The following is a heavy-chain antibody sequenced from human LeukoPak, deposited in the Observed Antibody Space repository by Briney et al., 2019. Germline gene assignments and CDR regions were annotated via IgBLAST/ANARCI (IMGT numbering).Heavy chain of an antibody. CDR2: ISSSSSTI. V-gene: IGHV3-48*02. D-gene: IGHD3-10*01. CDR1: GFTFSSDS. Sequence: GGSPRLSCAASGFTFSSDSMNWVRQAPGKGLEWISYISSSSSTIYYADSVKGRFTISRDIAKHSLYLQMNGLRDADTAVYYCARDSTNYGCGMDVWGQGTTVTVSS. CDR3: ARDSTNYGCGMDV. J-gene: IGHJ6*02.